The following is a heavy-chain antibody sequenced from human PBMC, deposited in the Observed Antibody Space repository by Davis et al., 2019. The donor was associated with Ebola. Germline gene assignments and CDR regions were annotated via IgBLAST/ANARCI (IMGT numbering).Heavy chain of an antibody. CDR3: AGALGLRSGMDV. D-gene: IGHD1-26*01. CDR1: GDSFTTYY. V-gene: IGHV4-4*09. J-gene: IGHJ6*02. Sequence: MPSETLSLTCSLSGDSFTTYYWNWIRQPPGKGLEWVGYIHDGSANYHPSLKSRVTISVDTSNNNFSLKLTSVTAADTAVYYCAGALGLRSGMDVWGQGTTVAVSS. CDR2: IHDGSA.